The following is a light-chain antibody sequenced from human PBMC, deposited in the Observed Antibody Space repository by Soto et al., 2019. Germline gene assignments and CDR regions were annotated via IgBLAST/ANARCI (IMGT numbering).Light chain of an antibody. CDR1: QSVASH. CDR3: QQYHHCPLT. V-gene: IGKV3-15*01. Sequence: ETLMTQSPATLSVSLGQRVTLSCRASQSVASHFAWYHQRPGQAPRLLIYDASTRATGIPARFSGSGSGTEFTLTITALQSDDFGVYCCQQYHHCPLTFGPGTKVEIK. J-gene: IGKJ3*01. CDR2: DAS.